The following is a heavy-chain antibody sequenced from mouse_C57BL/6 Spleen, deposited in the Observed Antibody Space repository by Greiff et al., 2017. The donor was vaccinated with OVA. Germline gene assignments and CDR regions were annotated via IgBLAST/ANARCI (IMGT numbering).Heavy chain of an antibody. CDR2: ISSGSSTI. J-gene: IGHJ4*01. CDR1: GFTFSDYG. D-gene: IGHD2-4*01. V-gene: IGHV5-17*01. Sequence: EVKLVESGGGLVKPGGSLKLSCAASGFTFSDYGMHWVRQAPEKGLEWVAYISSGSSTIYYADTVKGRFTISRDNAKNTLFLQMTSLRSEDTAMYYCARQGAIYYDYFYAMDYWGQGTSVTVSS. CDR3: ARQGAIYYDYFYAMDY.